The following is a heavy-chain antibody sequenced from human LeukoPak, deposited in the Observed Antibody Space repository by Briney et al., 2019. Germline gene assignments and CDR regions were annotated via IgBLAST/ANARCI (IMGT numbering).Heavy chain of an antibody. Sequence: GGSLRLSCAASGLTVGSNYMSWVRQAPGMGLEWVSVIYSVSSTFYADSVKGRFTISRDNSKNTLHLQMNSLRVEDTAVYYCARGEDYGDFFDYWGQGTLVTVSS. V-gene: IGHV3-53*01. CDR1: GLTVGSNY. CDR2: IYSVSST. CDR3: ARGEDYGDFFDY. J-gene: IGHJ4*02. D-gene: IGHD4-17*01.